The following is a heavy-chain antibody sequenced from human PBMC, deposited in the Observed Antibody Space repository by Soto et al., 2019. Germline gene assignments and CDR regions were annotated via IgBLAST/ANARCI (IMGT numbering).Heavy chain of an antibody. J-gene: IGHJ6*02. CDR3: ARGTRDYYYYYGMDV. CDR1: GYTFTGYY. Sequence: ASVKVSCKASGYTFTGYYMHWVRQAPGQGLEWMGWINPNSGGTNYAQKFQGWVTMTRDTSTSTAYMELSRLRSDDTAVYYCARGTRDYYYYYGMDVWGQGTTVTVSS. D-gene: IGHD4-17*01. V-gene: IGHV1-2*04. CDR2: INPNSGGT.